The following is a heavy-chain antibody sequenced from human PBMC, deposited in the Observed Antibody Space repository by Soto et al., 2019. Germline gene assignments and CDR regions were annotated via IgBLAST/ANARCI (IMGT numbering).Heavy chain of an antibody. D-gene: IGHD2-21*02. Sequence: SVKVSCKAPGGTFSSYAISWVRQAPGQGLEWMGGIIPIFGTANYAQKFQGRVTITADESTSTAYMELSSLRSEDTAVYYCARVRVAYCGGDCYRPTVYYYYGMDVWGQGTTVTVSS. J-gene: IGHJ6*02. CDR3: ARVRVAYCGGDCYRPTVYYYYGMDV. CDR2: IIPIFGTA. CDR1: GGTFSSYA. V-gene: IGHV1-69*13.